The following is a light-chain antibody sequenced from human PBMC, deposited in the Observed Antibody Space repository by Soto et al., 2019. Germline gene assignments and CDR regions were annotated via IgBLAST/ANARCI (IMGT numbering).Light chain of an antibody. V-gene: IGLV2-14*01. Sequence: QSVLTQPASVSGSPGQSITISCTGTSSDVGGYNYVSWYQQHPGKAPKLMIYDVSNRPSGVSNRFSGSKSGNTASLSISGLQADDEADYYSSSYTSSSPPVVFGGVTKLTVL. CDR3: SSYTSSSPPVV. CDR1: SSDVGGYNY. CDR2: DVS. J-gene: IGLJ2*01.